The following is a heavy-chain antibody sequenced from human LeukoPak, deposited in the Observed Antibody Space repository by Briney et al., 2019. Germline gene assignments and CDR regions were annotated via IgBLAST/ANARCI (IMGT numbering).Heavy chain of an antibody. CDR2: ISYDGSNK. V-gene: IGHV3-30*14. CDR1: GFTFSSYA. Sequence: GGSLRLSCAASGFTFSSYAMHWVRQAPGKGLEWVAVISYDGSNKYYADSVKGRFTISRDNSKNTLYLQMNSLRAEDTAVYYCARVRGKWLRLGYFDYWGQGTLVTVSS. CDR3: ARVRGKWLRLGYFDY. D-gene: IGHD5-12*01. J-gene: IGHJ4*02.